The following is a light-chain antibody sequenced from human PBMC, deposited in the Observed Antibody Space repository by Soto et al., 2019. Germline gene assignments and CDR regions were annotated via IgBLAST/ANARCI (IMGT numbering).Light chain of an antibody. J-gene: IGKJ1*01. CDR3: LQYNSFWT. Sequence: DIQMTQSPSTLSASVGDRVTITCRANQSISGWLAWWQQKPGKAPKILIFDASSLETGVPSRFSGSGSGTECTLTISSLQPYDFATYDCLQYNSFWTFGQGTKGDI. CDR1: QSISGW. V-gene: IGKV1-5*01. CDR2: DAS.